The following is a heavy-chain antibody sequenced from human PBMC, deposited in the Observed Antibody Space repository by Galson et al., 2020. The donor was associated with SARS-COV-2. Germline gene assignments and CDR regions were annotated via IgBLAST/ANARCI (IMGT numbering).Heavy chain of an antibody. J-gene: IGHJ6*02. CDR1: GGTFNSYG. CDR2: IIPVLDIA. D-gene: IGHD5-18*01. Sequence: SVKVSCKASGGTFNSYGINWVRQAPGQGLEWMGRIIPVLDIANYAQKFQGRVTITADKSTSTAYIELHSLRSEDTAVYYCARDRHLDSYVRYYDYGMDVWGLGTTVTVSS. CDR3: ARDRHLDSYVRYYDYGMDV. V-gene: IGHV1-69*04.